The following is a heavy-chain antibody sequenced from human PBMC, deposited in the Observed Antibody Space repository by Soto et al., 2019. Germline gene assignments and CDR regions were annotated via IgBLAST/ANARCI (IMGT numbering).Heavy chain of an antibody. V-gene: IGHV4-31*03. CDR3: ARDPSYGDYSYYGMDV. CDR2: IYYSGNT. CDR1: GASINGGGYY. J-gene: IGHJ6*02. D-gene: IGHD4-17*01. Sequence: QVQLQESGPGLVKPSQTLSLTCTVSGASINGGGYYWSWIRQHPGKGLEWIGSIYYSGNTYYSPSLNSRVTISVDTPKNHFSLRLTSVTAADTAVYYCARDPSYGDYSYYGMDVWGQGTTVTVSS.